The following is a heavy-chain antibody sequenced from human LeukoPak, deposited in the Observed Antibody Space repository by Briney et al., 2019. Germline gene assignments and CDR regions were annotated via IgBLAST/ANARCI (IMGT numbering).Heavy chain of an antibody. J-gene: IGHJ4*02. D-gene: IGHD2-2*01. CDR3: ARGAPAAISPFDY. CDR2: INHSGST. Sequence: SETLSLTCAVYGGSFSGYYWSWIRQPPGKGLEWIGEINHSGSTNYNPSLKSRVTISVDTSKNQFSLKLSSVTAAGTAVYYCARGAPAAISPFDYWGQGTLVTVSS. V-gene: IGHV4-34*01. CDR1: GGSFSGYY.